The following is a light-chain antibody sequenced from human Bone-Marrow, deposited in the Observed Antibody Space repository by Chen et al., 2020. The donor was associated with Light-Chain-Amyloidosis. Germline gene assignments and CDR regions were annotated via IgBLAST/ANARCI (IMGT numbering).Light chain of an antibody. CDR1: NIGSTS. Sequence: SYVLTQLSSVSVDQGQTATLACGGNNIGSTSVHWYQQTPGQAPLLVVYDDSDRPSGISERLSGSNSGNTATLTISRVEAGDEADYYCQVWDRSSDRPVFGGGTKLTVL. V-gene: IGLV3-21*02. CDR2: DDS. J-gene: IGLJ3*02. CDR3: QVWDRSSDRPV.